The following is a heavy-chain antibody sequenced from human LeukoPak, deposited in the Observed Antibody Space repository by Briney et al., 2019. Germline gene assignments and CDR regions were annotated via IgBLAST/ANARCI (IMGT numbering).Heavy chain of an antibody. CDR2: IYYSGST. J-gene: IGHJ4*02. CDR1: GGSISSSSYY. V-gene: IGHV4-39*07. D-gene: IGHD4-17*01. Sequence: PSETLSLTCTVSGGSISSSSYYWGWIRQPPGKGLEWIGSIYYSGSTYYNPSLKSRVTISVDTSKNQFSLKLSSVTAADTAVYYCAREDGDHAFDYWGQGTLVTVSS. CDR3: AREDGDHAFDY.